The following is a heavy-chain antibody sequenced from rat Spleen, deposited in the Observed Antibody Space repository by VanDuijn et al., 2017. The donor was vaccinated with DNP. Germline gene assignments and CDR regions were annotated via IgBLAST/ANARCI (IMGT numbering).Heavy chain of an antibody. CDR2: INYAGSRT. CDR1: GFTFNNYY. J-gene: IGHJ2*01. CDR3: ARWGGDYFDY. Sequence: EVQLVESGGGLVQPGRSMKLSCTASGFTFNNYYMAWVRQAPKKGLEWVATINYAGSRTYYGDSVKGRFTISRDNTKSTLYLQMNSLRSEDMATYYCARWGGDYFDYWGQGVMVTVSS. V-gene: IGHV5-22*01.